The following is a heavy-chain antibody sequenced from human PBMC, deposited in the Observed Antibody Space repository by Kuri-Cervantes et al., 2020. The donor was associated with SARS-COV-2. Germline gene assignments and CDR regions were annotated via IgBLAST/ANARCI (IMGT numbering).Heavy chain of an antibody. CDR2: ISYEGRKK. J-gene: IGHJ4*02. CDR3: AKDRFGVHDF. Sequence: GESLKISCTASGFNFSRTDMHWARQTPGRGLEWVAVISYEGRKKKCVPSGKGRFTISRDNSQNTLYLQVKSRKSEDTAIYYCAKDRFGVHDFWGQGTLVTVSS. CDR1: GFNFSRTD. V-gene: IGHV3-30*18. D-gene: IGHD2-8*01.